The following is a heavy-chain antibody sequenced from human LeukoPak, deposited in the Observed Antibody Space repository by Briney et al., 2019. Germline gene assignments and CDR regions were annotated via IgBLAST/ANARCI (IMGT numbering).Heavy chain of an antibody. V-gene: IGHV1-18*01. CDR2: ISAYNGNT. CDR1: GYTFTSYG. CDR3: ARGYSSGWYFLGY. Sequence: GASVKVSCKASGYTFTSYGISWVRQAPGQGLEWMGWISAYNGNTNYAQKLQGRVTMTSDTSTSTVYMDLSSLISDDTAVYYCARGYSSGWYFLGYWGQGTQVTVSS. D-gene: IGHD6-19*01. J-gene: IGHJ4*02.